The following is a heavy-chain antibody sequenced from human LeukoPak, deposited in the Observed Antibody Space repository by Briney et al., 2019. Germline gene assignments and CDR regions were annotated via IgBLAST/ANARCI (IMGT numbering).Heavy chain of an antibody. V-gene: IGHV3-23*01. CDR3: AKALYVWGSYRNSYYFDY. D-gene: IGHD3-16*02. CDR2: ISGSGGST. CDR1: GFTFSSYA. Sequence: PGGSLRLSCAASGFTFSSYAMSWVRQAPGKGLEWVSAISGSGGSTYYADSMKGRFTISRDNSKNTLYLQMNSLRAEDTAVYYCAKALYVWGSYRNSYYFDYWGQGTLVTVSS. J-gene: IGHJ4*02.